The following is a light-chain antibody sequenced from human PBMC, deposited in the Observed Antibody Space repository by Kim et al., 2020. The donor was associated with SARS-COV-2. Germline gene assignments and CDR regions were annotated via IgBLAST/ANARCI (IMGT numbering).Light chain of an antibody. CDR1: QGISSY. V-gene: IGKV1-8*01. J-gene: IGKJ2*01. CDR2: AAS. Sequence: SAATGDRVTITCRASQGISSYLAWYQQKPGKAHKLLIYAASTLQSGVPSRFSGSGSGTDFTLTISCLQSEDFATYYCQQYYSYSYTFGQGTKLEI. CDR3: QQYYSYSYT.